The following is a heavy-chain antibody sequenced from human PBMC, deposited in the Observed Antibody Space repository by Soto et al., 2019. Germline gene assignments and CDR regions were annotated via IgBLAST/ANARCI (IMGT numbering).Heavy chain of an antibody. CDR2: IFSNGRT. J-gene: IGHJ4*02. V-gene: IGHV4-59*01. CDR3: ARGGDNSPWYYSL. Sequence: PSETLSLTCTVSGGSMNNNYWSWIRQPPGRGLEWIGYIFSNGRTNYNPSLESRVTISVDTSKNQLSLKLTSVTAADTAVYYCARGGDNSPWYYSLWGQGTLVTVSS. D-gene: IGHD3-16*01. CDR1: GGSMNNNY.